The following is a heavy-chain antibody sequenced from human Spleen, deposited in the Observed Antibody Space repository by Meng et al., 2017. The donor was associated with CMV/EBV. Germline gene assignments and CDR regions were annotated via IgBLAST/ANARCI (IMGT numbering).Heavy chain of an antibody. CDR2: ITPNTGGA. CDR3: ARGMYYYGSGSRPDFDY. D-gene: IGHD3-10*01. CDR1: GYSFTTYY. J-gene: IGHJ4*02. Sequence: ASVKVSCKASGYSFTTYYIHWVRQAPGQGFEWMGRITPNTGGANYAHKFQGRVTMTRDTSINTAYMELRRLRFDDTAVYYCARGMYYYGSGSRPDFDYWGQGTLVTVSS. V-gene: IGHV1-2*06.